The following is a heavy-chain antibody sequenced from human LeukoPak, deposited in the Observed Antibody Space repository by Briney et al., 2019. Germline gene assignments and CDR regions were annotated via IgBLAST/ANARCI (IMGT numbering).Heavy chain of an antibody. Sequence: SETLSLTCTVSGGSISSYYWSWIRQPPGKGLEWIGYIYYSGSTNYNPSLKSRVTISVDTSKNQFSLKLSSVTAADTAVYYCARGAAGGRSFDYWGQGTLVTVSS. D-gene: IGHD6-13*01. CDR3: ARGAAGGRSFDY. CDR2: IYYSGST. CDR1: GGSISSYY. V-gene: IGHV4-59*01. J-gene: IGHJ4*02.